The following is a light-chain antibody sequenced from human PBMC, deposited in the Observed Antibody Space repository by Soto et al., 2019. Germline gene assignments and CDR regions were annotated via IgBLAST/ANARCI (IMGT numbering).Light chain of an antibody. V-gene: IGKV2-28*01. J-gene: IGKJ2*01. CDR3: MQALQTPRT. CDR2: LGS. CDR1: KSLLHSNGNNY. Sequence: DIVMTQSPLSLPVTPGEPASISSRSSKSLLHSNGNNYLVWYLQKPGQSPQLLIYLGSNRASGVPDRFSGSGSGTDFTLKISRVEAEDVGVYYCMQALQTPRTFGQGTKLEIK.